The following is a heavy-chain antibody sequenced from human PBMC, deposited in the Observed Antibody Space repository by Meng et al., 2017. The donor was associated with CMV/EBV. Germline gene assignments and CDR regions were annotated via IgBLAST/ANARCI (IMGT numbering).Heavy chain of an antibody. Sequence: SETLSLTCAISGDSVSSNSAAWNRIRQSPSRGLEWLGRTYYRSRWYNDYAASVKSRITINSDTSKNQFSLQLNSVTPEDTAVYYCARDSDGLGYAGDLYYYYGMDVWGQGTTVTVSS. J-gene: IGHJ6*02. CDR1: GDSVSSNSAA. CDR3: ARDSDGLGYAGDLYYYYGMDV. V-gene: IGHV6-1*01. D-gene: IGHD3-16*01. CDR2: TYYRSRWYN.